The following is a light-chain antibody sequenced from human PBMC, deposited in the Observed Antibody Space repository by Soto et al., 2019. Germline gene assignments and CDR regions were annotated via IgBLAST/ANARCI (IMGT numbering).Light chain of an antibody. CDR1: QSVSSSY. CDR2: DAS. J-gene: IGKJ1*01. CDR3: QQYGSSPRT. Sequence: EFVLMQSPAPLSFSPGQIATLSCGTSQSVSSSYLAWYQQKPGLAPRILIYDASSRDTGIPDRFSGSGSGTDFTLSLSRLEPEDFEVDYCQQYGSSPRTFGQGTKVDI. V-gene: IGKV3D-20*01.